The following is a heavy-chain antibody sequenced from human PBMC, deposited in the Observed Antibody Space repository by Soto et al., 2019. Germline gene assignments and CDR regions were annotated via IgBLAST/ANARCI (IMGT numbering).Heavy chain of an antibody. CDR3: VRDRADFSSTYYHYFSV. CDR1: GYSIRNGYY. CDR2: IYSTGTT. Sequence: PSETLSLTCTVSGYSIRNGYYWSWIRQSAGKGLEWIGRIYSTGTTNFNPSLKSRLTMSMDMSKNQVSLNLTSVTAADTAVYYCVRDRADFSSTYYHYFSVWGRGTLVTVSS. V-gene: IGHV4-4*07. D-gene: IGHD6-13*01. J-gene: IGHJ2*01.